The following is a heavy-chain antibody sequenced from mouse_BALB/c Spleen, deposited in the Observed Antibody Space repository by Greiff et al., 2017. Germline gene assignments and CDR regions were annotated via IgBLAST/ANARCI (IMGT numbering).Heavy chain of an antibody. V-gene: IGHV1S56*01. CDR3: ARGRGYDVLYWYFDV. J-gene: IGHJ1*01. CDR2: IYPGNVNT. D-gene: IGHD2-2*01. Sequence: QVQLQQSGPELVKPGASVRISCKASGYTFTSYYIHWVKQRPGQGLEWIGWIYPGNVNTKYNEKFKGKATLTADKSSSTAYMQLSSLTSEDSAVYFCARGRGYDVLYWYFDVWGAGTTVTVSS. CDR1: GYTFTSYY.